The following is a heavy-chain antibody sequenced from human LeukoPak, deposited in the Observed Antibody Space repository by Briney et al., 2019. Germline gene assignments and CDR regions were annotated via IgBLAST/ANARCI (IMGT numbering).Heavy chain of an antibody. CDR3: ANEPRHSAMDV. Sequence: GGSLRLSCAASGFTLSDYGIHWVRRAPGKGLEWVAVISYDGSSKYCADSVKGRFTVSRDNSNNTLYLQMNSLRAEDTAVYYCANEPRHSAMDVWGQGTTVTVSS. CDR1: GFTLSDYG. V-gene: IGHV3-30*18. J-gene: IGHJ6*02. CDR2: ISYDGSSK. D-gene: IGHD5-18*01.